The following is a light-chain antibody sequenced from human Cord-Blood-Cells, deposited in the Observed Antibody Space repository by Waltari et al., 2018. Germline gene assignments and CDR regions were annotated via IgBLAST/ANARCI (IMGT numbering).Light chain of an antibody. Sequence: QSALTQPASVSGSPVQSITISCTGTSSDVGSYNLVSWYQQQPGKAPKLMLYEGSKRPSGVSNRFSGSKSGNTASLTISGLQAEDEADYYCCSYAGSSTWVFGGGTKLTVL. J-gene: IGLJ3*02. CDR3: CSYAGSSTWV. CDR2: EGS. CDR1: SSDVGSYNL. V-gene: IGLV2-23*01.